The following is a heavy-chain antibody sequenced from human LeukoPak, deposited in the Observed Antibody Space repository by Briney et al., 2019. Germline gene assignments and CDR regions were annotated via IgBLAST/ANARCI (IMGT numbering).Heavy chain of an antibody. CDR1: GGTFSSYA. CDR2: IIPILGIA. D-gene: IGHD1-26*01. J-gene: IGHJ4*02. V-gene: IGHV1-69*04. Sequence: EASVKVSCKASGGTFSSYAISWVRQAPGQGLEWMGRIIPILGIANYAQKFQGRVTITADKSTSTAYMEPSSLRSEDTAVYYCARLSGSYSRVDYWGQGTLVTVSS. CDR3: ARLSGSYSRVDY.